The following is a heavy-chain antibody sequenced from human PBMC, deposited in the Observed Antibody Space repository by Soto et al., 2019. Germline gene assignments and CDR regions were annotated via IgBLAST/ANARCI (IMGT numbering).Heavy chain of an antibody. J-gene: IGHJ5*02. Sequence: SETLSLTCTVSGASISVHSYYWTWIRQPPGKGLEWIGSSYYSGTTYFNPSLKSRVTMSVDTSKNQFSLRLSSVTAADTAIYYCATRITVFGLLIPPFDPWGQGTQVTVSS. D-gene: IGHD3-3*01. V-gene: IGHV4-39*07. CDR2: SYYSGTT. CDR3: ATRITVFGLLIPPFDP. CDR1: GASISVHSYY.